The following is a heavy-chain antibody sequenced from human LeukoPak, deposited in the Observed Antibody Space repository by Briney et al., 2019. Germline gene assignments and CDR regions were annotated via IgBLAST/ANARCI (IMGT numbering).Heavy chain of an antibody. CDR1: GFTFSSYS. V-gene: IGHV3-21*01. CDR3: ARAPLVPPPPSPSDY. D-gene: IGHD2-2*01. Sequence: GGPLRLSCAASGFTFSSYSMNWVRQAPGKGLEWVSSITSSSSYIYYADSVKGRFTISRDDAKNSLYLQMNSLRAEDTAIYYCARAPLVPPPPSPSDYWGQETLVTVSP. CDR2: ITSSSSYI. J-gene: IGHJ4*02.